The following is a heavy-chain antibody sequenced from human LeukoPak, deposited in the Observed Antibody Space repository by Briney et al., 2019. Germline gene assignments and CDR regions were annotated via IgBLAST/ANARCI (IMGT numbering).Heavy chain of an antibody. D-gene: IGHD2-15*01. V-gene: IGHV3-43*01. J-gene: IGHJ4*02. CDR1: GFTFDDYT. Sequence: GGSLRLSCAASGFTFDDYTMYWVRQPPGKGLEWVSLLTWNADRTYYAYSVKGRFTTFRDNSKNSLHLQMNSLKVEDTALYYCERDIAVAATGGAFDYWGQGTLVTVFS. CDR3: ERDIAVAATGGAFDY. CDR2: LTWNADRT.